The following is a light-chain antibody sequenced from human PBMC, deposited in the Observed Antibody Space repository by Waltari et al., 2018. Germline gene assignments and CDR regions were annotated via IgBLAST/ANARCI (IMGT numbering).Light chain of an antibody. CDR1: QDISNA. V-gene: IGKV1-17*01. CDR3: QQRNSYPLT. J-gene: IGKJ4*01. Sequence: DIQMTQSPTSLSASVGDKVTITCRASQDISNALAWYQQKPGKAPKLLVYAASSLQTGVPSRFSGSGSGTDFTLTIRSLQPEDFAVYYCQQRNSYPLTFGGGTKVDFK. CDR2: AAS.